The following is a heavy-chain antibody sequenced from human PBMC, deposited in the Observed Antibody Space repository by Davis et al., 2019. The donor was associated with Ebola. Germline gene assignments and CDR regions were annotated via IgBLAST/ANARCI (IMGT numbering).Heavy chain of an antibody. CDR3: AKDMGGAFDI. D-gene: IGHD3-16*01. Sequence: GGSLRLSCAASGFTFSSYGMHWVRQAPGKGLEWVAFLRYDGNNKYYADSVKGRFTISRDNSKNTLYLQMNSLRVEDTAVYYCAKDMGGAFDIWGQGTMVTVSS. CDR2: LRYDGNNK. V-gene: IGHV3-30*02. J-gene: IGHJ3*02. CDR1: GFTFSSYG.